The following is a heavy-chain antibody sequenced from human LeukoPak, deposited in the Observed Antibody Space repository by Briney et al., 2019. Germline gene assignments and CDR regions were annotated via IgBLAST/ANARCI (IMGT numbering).Heavy chain of an antibody. CDR2: ISGSGGST. CDR3: AKDVLSGSGRFDY. Sequence: PGGSLRLSCAASGFTFTTYAMNWVRQAPGKGLEWVSVISGSGGSTYYADSVKGRFTISRDNSKNTLYLQMNSLRVEDTAVYYCAKDVLSGSGRFDYWGQGTLVTVSS. CDR1: GFTFTTYA. D-gene: IGHD1-26*01. J-gene: IGHJ4*02. V-gene: IGHV3-23*01.